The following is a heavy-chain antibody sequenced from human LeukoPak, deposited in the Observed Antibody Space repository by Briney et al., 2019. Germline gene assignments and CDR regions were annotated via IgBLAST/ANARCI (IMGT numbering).Heavy chain of an antibody. V-gene: IGHV3-30*04. J-gene: IGHJ6*02. Sequence: AGSLRLSCAASGFTFSSYAMHWVRQAPGKGLEWVAVISYDGSNKYYADSVKGRFTISRDNSKNTLYLQMNSLRAEDTAVYYCARAEPSSSGKYYYYYYGMDVWGQGTTVTVSS. CDR1: GFTFSSYA. CDR2: ISYDGSNK. D-gene: IGHD6-13*01. CDR3: ARAEPSSSGKYYYYYYGMDV.